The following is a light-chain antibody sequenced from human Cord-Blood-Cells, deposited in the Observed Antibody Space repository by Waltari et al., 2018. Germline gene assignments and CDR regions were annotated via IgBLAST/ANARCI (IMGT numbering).Light chain of an antibody. CDR1: SSAVGSYNI. Sequence: QSALTQPASVSGSPGQSITISCTGTSSAVGSYNIVSWYQQHPGKAPNLMIYEGSKRPSGVSNRFSGSKSGNTASLTISGLQAEDEADYYCCSYAGSSTWVFGGGTKLTVL. J-gene: IGLJ3*02. CDR2: EGS. CDR3: CSYAGSSTWV. V-gene: IGLV2-23*01.